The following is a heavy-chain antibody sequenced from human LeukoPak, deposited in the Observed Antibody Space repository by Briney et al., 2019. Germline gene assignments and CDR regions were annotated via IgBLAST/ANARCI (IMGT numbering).Heavy chain of an antibody. CDR2: IVSSGDST. D-gene: IGHD2-15*01. Sequence: GGSLRLSCAASGFTFDDYGMSWVRQAPGKGLEWVSAIVSSGDSTYYADSVKGRFTISRDNSKNTLYLQMNSLRAEDTAVYYCARVLRYCSGGNCYSGGLGYMDVWGKGTTVTISS. CDR3: ARVLRYCSGGNCYSGGLGYMDV. V-gene: IGHV3-23*01. J-gene: IGHJ6*03. CDR1: GFTFDDYG.